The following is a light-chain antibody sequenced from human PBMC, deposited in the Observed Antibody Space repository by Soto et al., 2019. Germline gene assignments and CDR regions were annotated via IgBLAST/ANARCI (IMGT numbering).Light chain of an antibody. CDR3: QQYNNWPPWT. Sequence: EIVMTQSPATLSVSPGERATLSCRASQSVSTNLAWYQQKPGQAPRLLFYGASTRATGIPARFSGSGSGTEFTLTISSLQSEDFAVYYCQQYNNWPPWTFGQGTKVEI. V-gene: IGKV3-15*01. CDR1: QSVSTN. CDR2: GAS. J-gene: IGKJ1*01.